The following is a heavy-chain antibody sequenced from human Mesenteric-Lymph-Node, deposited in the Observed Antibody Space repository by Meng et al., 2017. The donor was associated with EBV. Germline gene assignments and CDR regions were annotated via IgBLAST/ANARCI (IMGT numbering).Heavy chain of an antibody. D-gene: IGHD5-24*01. CDR2: VYHTGSA. CDR3: ARVGYNYVYYFDF. Sequence: GQLQEAGPGRVKPSGTLSFTCGVSGDSISSSNWWNWVRQPPGKGLEWIGEVYHTGSANYNPSLKSRVIIAVDKSNNQFSLRLSSVTAADTAVYYCARVGYNYVYYFDFWGQGTLVTVSS. V-gene: IGHV4-4*02. CDR1: GDSISSSNW. J-gene: IGHJ4*02.